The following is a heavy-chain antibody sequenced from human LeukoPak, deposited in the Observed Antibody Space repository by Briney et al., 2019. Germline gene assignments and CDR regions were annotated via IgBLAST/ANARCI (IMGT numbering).Heavy chain of an antibody. Sequence: ASVKVSCKASGHTLNIYYMHWVRQAPGQGLEWMGIINPSGSTASYAPKFQGRVTMTRDMSTSTVYMELSSLRSDDTAVYYCARTENVNTDYDYWGQGTLVTISS. CDR3: ARTENVNTDYDY. J-gene: IGHJ4*02. V-gene: IGHV1-46*02. D-gene: IGHD5-18*01. CDR1: GHTLNIYY. CDR2: INPSGSTA.